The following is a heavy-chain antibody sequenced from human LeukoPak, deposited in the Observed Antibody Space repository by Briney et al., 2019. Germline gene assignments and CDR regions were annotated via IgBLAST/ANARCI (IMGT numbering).Heavy chain of an antibody. CDR1: GGSISSSSYY. D-gene: IGHD6-13*01. J-gene: IGHJ4*02. V-gene: IGHV4-39*01. Sequence: SETLSLTCTVAGGSISSSSYYWGWIRQPPGKGLEWIGSIYYSGSTYYNPSLKSRVTISVDMSKNQFSLKLSSVTTSVTAVYYCAYFRPGIAAAGFDYWGQGTLVTVSS. CDR2: IYYSGST. CDR3: AYFRPGIAAAGFDY.